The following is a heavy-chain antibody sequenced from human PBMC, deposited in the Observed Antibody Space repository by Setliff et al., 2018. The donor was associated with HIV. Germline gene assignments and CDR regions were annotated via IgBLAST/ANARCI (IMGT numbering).Heavy chain of an antibody. Sequence: PSETLSLTCTVSGGSISSGSYYWNWIRQPAGKGLEWIGRIYTSGSTNYNPSLKSRVTISVDTSKNQFSLKLSSVTAADTAVYYCARDLVVATIAYYYYGMDVWGQGTTVTVSS. CDR2: IYTSGST. CDR3: ARDLVVATIAYYYYGMDV. CDR1: GGSISSGSYY. V-gene: IGHV4-61*02. D-gene: IGHD5-12*01. J-gene: IGHJ6*02.